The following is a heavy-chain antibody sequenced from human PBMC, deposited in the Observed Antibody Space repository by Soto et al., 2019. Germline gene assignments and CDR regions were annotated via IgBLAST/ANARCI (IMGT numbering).Heavy chain of an antibody. CDR3: AKRDYGGHFDY. Sequence: PGGSLRLSCAASGLTFSSYAMGWVRQAPGKGLEWVSAISGSGGSTYYADSVKGRFTISRDNSKNTLYLQMNSLRAEYTAVYYCAKRDYGGHFDYWGQGTLVTVSS. CDR2: ISGSGGST. D-gene: IGHD4-17*01. CDR1: GLTFSSYA. J-gene: IGHJ4*02. V-gene: IGHV3-23*01.